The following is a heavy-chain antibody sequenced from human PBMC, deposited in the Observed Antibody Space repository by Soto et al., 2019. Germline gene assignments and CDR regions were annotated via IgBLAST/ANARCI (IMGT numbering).Heavy chain of an antibody. CDR1: GYTFTSYG. J-gene: IGHJ4*02. CDR2: ISAHNGNT. D-gene: IGHD1-1*01. V-gene: IGHV1-18*01. Sequence: QVHLVQSGAEVKKPGASVKVSCKGSGYTFTSYGITWVRQAPGQGLEWMGWISAHNGNTANAQKLQVRVTVTRDTSTSTAYMELRSLKSDDTAVYYWARGRYGDYWGQGALVTVSS. CDR3: ARGRYGDY.